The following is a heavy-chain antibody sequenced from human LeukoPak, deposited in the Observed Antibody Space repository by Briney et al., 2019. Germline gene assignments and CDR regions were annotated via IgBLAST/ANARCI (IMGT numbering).Heavy chain of an antibody. D-gene: IGHD4-17*01. J-gene: IGHJ4*02. V-gene: IGHV3-7*01. CDR1: GFTFSGYW. Sequence: GGSLRLSCAASGFTFSGYWMSWVRQAPGKGLEWVANIKQDGSEKYYVDSVKGRFTISRDNAKNSLYLQMNSLRAEDTAVYYCASFYGDYNVYWGQGTLVTVSS. CDR3: ASFYGDYNVY. CDR2: IKQDGSEK.